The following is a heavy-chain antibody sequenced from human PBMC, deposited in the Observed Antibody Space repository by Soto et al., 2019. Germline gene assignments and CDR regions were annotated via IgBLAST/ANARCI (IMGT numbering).Heavy chain of an antibody. V-gene: IGHV1-18*04. Sequence: ASVKVSCNASGYTFTSYGISWVRQAPGQGLEWMGWISAYNGNTNYAQKLQGRVTMTTDTSTSTAYMELRSLRSDDTAVYYCARDAGITIFGVVTNADYWGQGTLVTVSS. D-gene: IGHD3-3*01. CDR2: ISAYNGNT. CDR3: ARDAGITIFGVVTNADY. CDR1: GYTFTSYG. J-gene: IGHJ4*02.